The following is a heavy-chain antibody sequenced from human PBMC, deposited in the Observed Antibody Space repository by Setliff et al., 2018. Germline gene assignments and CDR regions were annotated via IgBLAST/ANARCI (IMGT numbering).Heavy chain of an antibody. Sequence: GSLRLSCAASGFYFSGSWMAWVRQAPGQGLEWVADIRADGSDTFYVDSVRGRFTISRDNSENTLFLQMTSLRPEDTGIYYCAKVKKPLIRGSGFDYWGRGTLVTVSS. D-gene: IGHD3-10*01. CDR1: GFYFSGSW. J-gene: IGHJ4*02. CDR3: AKVKKPLIRGSGFDY. CDR2: IRADGSDT. V-gene: IGHV3-7*01.